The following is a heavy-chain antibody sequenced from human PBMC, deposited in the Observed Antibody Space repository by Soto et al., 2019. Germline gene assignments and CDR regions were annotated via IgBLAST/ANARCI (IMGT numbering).Heavy chain of an antibody. CDR2: IRNKANSYTT. Sequence: GGSLRLSCAVSGFNFSDHYMDWVRQAPGKGLEWVGHIRNKANSYTTEYAASVRGRFTISRDDSKNSLYLHMNSLKTEDTAVYYCATGSGADYPFDIWGQGTMVTVSS. V-gene: IGHV3-72*01. CDR1: GFNFSDHY. J-gene: IGHJ3*02. D-gene: IGHD3-3*01. CDR3: ATGSGADYPFDI.